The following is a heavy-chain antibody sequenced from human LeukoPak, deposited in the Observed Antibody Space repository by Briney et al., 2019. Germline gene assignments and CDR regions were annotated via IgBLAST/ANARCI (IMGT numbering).Heavy chain of an antibody. Sequence: ASVKDSCKATGYTFTGYHMHSVRQAPGQGLEWMGRTNPNRGGTNYAQKFQGRGTMARDTSVSTAYMELSRLRSDDTAVYYCARDWGVVRGSWFEPWGEGTLVTVSS. CDR3: ARDWGVVRGSWFEP. J-gene: IGHJ5*02. CDR1: GYTFTGYH. CDR2: TNPNRGGT. V-gene: IGHV1-2*06. D-gene: IGHD3-16*01.